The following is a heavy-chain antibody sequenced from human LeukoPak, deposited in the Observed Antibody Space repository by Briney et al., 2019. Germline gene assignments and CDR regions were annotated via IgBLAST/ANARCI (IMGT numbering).Heavy chain of an antibody. J-gene: IGHJ4*02. D-gene: IGHD3-10*01. CDR1: GFTFSSYA. CDR3: AKAGLGVRGYY. CDR2: ISATGGST. Sequence: PGGSLRLSCAASGFTFSSYAMSWVRQAPGKGLEWVSSISATGGSTYFADSVKGRFTISRDISKNTLYLQMNSLRAEDTAVYYCAKAGLGVRGYYWGQGTLVTVSS. V-gene: IGHV3-23*01.